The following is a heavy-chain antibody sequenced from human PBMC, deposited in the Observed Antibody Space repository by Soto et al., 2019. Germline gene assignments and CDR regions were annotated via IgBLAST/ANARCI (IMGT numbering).Heavy chain of an antibody. D-gene: IGHD4-4*01. CDR2: IKEDGSET. Sequence: GGSLRLSCATSGFTFNTYPMTWVRQAPGKGLEWVAMIKEDGSETYYVDSVKGRFTISRDNAKNELFLQMKSLRAEDTAVYYCASTWDYSPSGYGMDVWGQGTTVTVSS. V-gene: IGHV3-7*01. CDR3: ASTWDYSPSGYGMDV. CDR1: GFTFNTYP. J-gene: IGHJ6*02.